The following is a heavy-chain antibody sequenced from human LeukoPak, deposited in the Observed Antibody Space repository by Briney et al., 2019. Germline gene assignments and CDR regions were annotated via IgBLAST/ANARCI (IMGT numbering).Heavy chain of an antibody. CDR2: INPNSGGT. D-gene: IGHD5-24*01. Sequence: ASVKVSCKASGYTFTGYYMHWVRQAPGQGLEWMGWINPNSGGTNYAQKLQGRVTMTRDTSISTAYMELSRLRSGDTAVYYCAREAIRHNWFDPWGQGTLVTVSS. CDR1: GYTFTGYY. J-gene: IGHJ5*02. CDR3: AREAIRHNWFDP. V-gene: IGHV1-2*02.